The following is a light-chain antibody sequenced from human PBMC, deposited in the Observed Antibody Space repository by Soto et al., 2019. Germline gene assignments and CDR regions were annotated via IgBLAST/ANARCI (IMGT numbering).Light chain of an antibody. J-gene: IGKJ5*01. Sequence: EIVLTQSPGPRSSSPGEMATLSSRASHSVSTSYLAWYQQKPGKAPRLLIYGASSRATGIPDRFSGSGSGTDFTLTISRLEPEDFAVYYCQQYGSSPLTFGQGTRLEIK. CDR2: GAS. CDR3: QQYGSSPLT. V-gene: IGKV3-20*01. CDR1: HSVSTSY.